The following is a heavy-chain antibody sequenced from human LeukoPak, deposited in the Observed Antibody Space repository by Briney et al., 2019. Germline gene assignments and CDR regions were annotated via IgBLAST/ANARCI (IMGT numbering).Heavy chain of an antibody. Sequence: PGGSLRLSCAASGFTFSDYYMSWIRHAPGKGLEWVSYISSSGSTIYYADSVKGRFTISRDNAKNSLYLQMNSLRAEDTAVYYCAREAGYCSSTSCYDGYWGQGTLVTVSS. D-gene: IGHD2-2*01. CDR1: GFTFSDYY. CDR3: AREAGYCSSTSCYDGY. V-gene: IGHV3-11*01. CDR2: ISSSGSTI. J-gene: IGHJ4*02.